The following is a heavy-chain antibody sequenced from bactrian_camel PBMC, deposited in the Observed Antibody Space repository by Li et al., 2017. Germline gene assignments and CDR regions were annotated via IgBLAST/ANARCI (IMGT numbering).Heavy chain of an antibody. V-gene: IGHV3S63*01. Sequence: VQLVESGGGSVQAGGSLRLSCTASTYTSATNCMGWFRQAPGKEREAVASIAPASIAGHARTWYADSVKGRFTISKDSAKNTVYLQMNSLKPEDTAMYSYALDVAEPGRPRTVVAGTWRAYNYYGQGTQVTVS. CDR2: IAPASIAGHART. D-gene: IGHD6*01. J-gene: IGHJ4*01. CDR1: TYTSATNC.